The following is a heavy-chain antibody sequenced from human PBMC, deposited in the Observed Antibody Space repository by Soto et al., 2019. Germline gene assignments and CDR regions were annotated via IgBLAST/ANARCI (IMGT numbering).Heavy chain of an antibody. CDR3: ARDRGVVAPGL. V-gene: IGHV4-59*01. D-gene: IGHD2-15*01. J-gene: IGHJ4*02. CDR1: GGSISSYY. Sequence: SETLSLTCTVSGGSISSYYWSWIRQPPGKGLEWIGYIYYSGSTNYNPSLKSRVTISVDTSKNQFSLKLSSVTAADTAVYYCARDRGVVAPGLWGRGTLVTVSS. CDR2: IYYSGST.